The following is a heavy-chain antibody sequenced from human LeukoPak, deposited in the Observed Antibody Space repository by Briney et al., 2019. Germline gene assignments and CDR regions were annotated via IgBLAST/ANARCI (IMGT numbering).Heavy chain of an antibody. J-gene: IGHJ3*02. CDR2: ISYSGNT. V-gene: IGHV4-30-4*08. CDR3: AGYITIFGVVINDGFDI. D-gene: IGHD3-3*01. CDR1: GGSISSDDYY. Sequence: ASETLSLTCTVSGGSISSDDYYWSWIRQPPGKGLEWIGYISYSGNTFYNPSLKSRLTISLDTSKNQFSQSLSSVTAADTAVYYCAGYITIFGVVINDGFDIWGQGTMVTVSS.